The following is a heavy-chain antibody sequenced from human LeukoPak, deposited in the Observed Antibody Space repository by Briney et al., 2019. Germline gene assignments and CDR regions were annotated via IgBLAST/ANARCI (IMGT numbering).Heavy chain of an antibody. V-gene: IGHV4-59*01. CDR2: IYYSGST. D-gene: IGHD3-22*01. Sequence: SETLSLTCTVSGGSISSYYWSWIRQPPGKGLEWIGYIYYSGSTNYNPSLKSRVTISVDTSKNQFSLKLSSVAAADTAVYYCARTTASDYYDSSGYYYEEYFQHWGKGTTVTVSS. CDR1: GGSISSYY. CDR3: ARTTASDYYDSSGYYYEEYFQH. J-gene: IGHJ6*04.